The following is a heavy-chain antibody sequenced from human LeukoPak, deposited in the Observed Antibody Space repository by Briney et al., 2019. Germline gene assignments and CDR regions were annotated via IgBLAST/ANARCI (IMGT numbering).Heavy chain of an antibody. V-gene: IGHV4-4*07. CDR3: ARDLVVPAAISYYYYGMDV. J-gene: IGHJ6*02. D-gene: IGHD2-2*01. Sequence: SETLSLTCTVSGGSISSYYWSWIRQPAGKGLECIGRIYTSGSTNYNPSLKSRVTMSVDTSKNQFSLKLSSVTAADTAVYYCARDLVVPAAISYYYYGMDVWGQGTTVTVSS. CDR1: GGSISSYY. CDR2: IYTSGST.